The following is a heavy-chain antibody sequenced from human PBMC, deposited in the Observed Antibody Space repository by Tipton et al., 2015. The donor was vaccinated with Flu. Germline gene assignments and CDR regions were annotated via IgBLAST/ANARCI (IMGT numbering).Heavy chain of an antibody. D-gene: IGHD4-17*01. Sequence: TLSLTCSVSGDSIDSRYYWGWIRQPPGKGLEWIGNIHRGGNTYYNPSLKNRVTMSIDRSRNQFSLKLSSVTASDTAVYYCARGDYGDYDHEADAFDIWGQGTLVTVSA. CDR3: ARGDYGDYDHEADAFDI. J-gene: IGHJ3*02. CDR1: GDSIDSRYY. V-gene: IGHV4-38-2*02. CDR2: IHRGGNT.